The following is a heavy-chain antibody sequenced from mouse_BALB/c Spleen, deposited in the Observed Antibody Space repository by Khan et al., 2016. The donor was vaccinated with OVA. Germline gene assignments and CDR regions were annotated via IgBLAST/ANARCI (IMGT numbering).Heavy chain of an antibody. CDR3: ARSFFYGYYFDQ. D-gene: IGHD1-1*01. CDR2: ISGDSSTI. J-gene: IGHJ2*01. Sequence: EVMLVESGGGLVQPGGSRKLSCVASGFTFSNFGMHWVRQAPEKGLEWVAYISGDSSTIYYPDTVKGRFTISRDNPKNTLFLQLTSLGSDDMAMYYCARSFFYGYYFDQWGQGTTLTVAS. CDR1: GFTFSNFG. V-gene: IGHV5-17*02.